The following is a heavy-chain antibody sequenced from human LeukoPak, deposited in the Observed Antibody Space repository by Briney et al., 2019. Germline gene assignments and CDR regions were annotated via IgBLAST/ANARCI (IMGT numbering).Heavy chain of an antibody. Sequence: PSETLSLTCTVSGGSMSSFYWSWIRQPLGKGLEWVGYIYYRGRTNYNPSLKSRVTISIDASKNQFSLNLTSVTATDTAVYYCARGFSEEGWFDPWGPGTLVTISS. CDR2: IYYRGRT. V-gene: IGHV4-59*01. CDR3: ARGFSEEGWFDP. J-gene: IGHJ5*02. CDR1: GGSMSSFY.